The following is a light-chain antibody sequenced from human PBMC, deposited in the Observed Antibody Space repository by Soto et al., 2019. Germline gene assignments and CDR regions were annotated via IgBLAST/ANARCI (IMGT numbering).Light chain of an antibody. J-gene: IGKJ4*01. V-gene: IGKV2-28*01. CDR2: MGS. Sequence: DIVMTQSPVSLPVTPGEPASISCRSSQSLLHSHGYTYLDWYLQKPGQSPQLLIYMGSTRASGVPDRFSGSGSDTDFTLKISRVEAEDVGVYYCMQALQLPLTFGGGTKVEIK. CDR3: MQALQLPLT. CDR1: QSLLHSHGYTY.